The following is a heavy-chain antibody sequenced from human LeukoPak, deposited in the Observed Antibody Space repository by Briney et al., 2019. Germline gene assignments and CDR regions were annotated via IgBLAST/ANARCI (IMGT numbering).Heavy chain of an antibody. J-gene: IGHJ6*04. Sequence: PSETLSLTCSVSGYSIGSGYDWAWIRQPPGKGLEWIGSINYSGRPYYNPSLKSRVTISVDTSKNQFSLKLSSVTAADTAVYYCARSYSSGWYTPIPGLDVWGKGTTVTVSS. CDR1: GYSIGSGYD. CDR3: ARSYSSGWYTPIPGLDV. V-gene: IGHV4-38-2*02. CDR2: INYSGRP. D-gene: IGHD6-19*01.